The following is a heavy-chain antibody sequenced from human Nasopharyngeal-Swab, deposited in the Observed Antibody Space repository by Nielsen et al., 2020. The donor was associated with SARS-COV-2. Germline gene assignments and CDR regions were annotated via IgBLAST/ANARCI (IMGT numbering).Heavy chain of an antibody. V-gene: IGHV3-21*01. J-gene: IGHJ6*02. CDR3: ASPPSFPW. CDR1: GFTFSSYS. Sequence: LSLTCAASGFTFSSYSMSWVRQAPGKGLEWVSSISSSSSYIYYADSVKGRFTISRDNAKNSLYLQMNSLRAEDTAVYYCASPPSFPWWGQGTTVTVSS. CDR2: ISSSSSYI.